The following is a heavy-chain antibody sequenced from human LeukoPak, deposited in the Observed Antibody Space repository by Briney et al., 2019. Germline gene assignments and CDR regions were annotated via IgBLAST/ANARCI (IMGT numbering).Heavy chain of an antibody. CDR3: ARGRFGYCSSTSCYYFDY. J-gene: IGHJ4*02. CDR2: IKQDGREK. CDR1: GFTSSNYW. Sequence: GGSLRLSCAASGFTSSNYWMSWVRQAPGKGLEWVANIKQDGREKSYVESVKGRFTISRDNAKNSLYLQMNSLRAEDTAVYYCARGRFGYCSSTSCYYFDYWGQGTLVTVSS. D-gene: IGHD2-2*01. V-gene: IGHV3-7*01.